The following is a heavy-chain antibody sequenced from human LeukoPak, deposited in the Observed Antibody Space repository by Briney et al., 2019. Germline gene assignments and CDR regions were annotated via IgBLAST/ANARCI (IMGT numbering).Heavy chain of an antibody. CDR2: ISAYNGNT. Sequence: ASVKVSCKASGYAFTSYGITWVRQAPGQGLEYSGWISAYNGNTHYAQKLQGRVTMTTDISTSTAYMELRSLRSDDTAVYYCAREGKTYYYDSNGFPDYWGQGTLVTVSS. CDR1: GYAFTSYG. D-gene: IGHD3-22*01. J-gene: IGHJ4*02. CDR3: AREGKTYYYDSNGFPDY. V-gene: IGHV1-18*01.